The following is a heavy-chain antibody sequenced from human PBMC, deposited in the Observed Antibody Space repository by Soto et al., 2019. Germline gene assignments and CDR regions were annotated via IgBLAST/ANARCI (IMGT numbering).Heavy chain of an antibody. V-gene: IGHV3-23*01. J-gene: IGHJ4*02. CDR2: ISGSGGST. CDR1: GFTFSSYA. D-gene: IGHD3-10*01. Sequence: GGSLRLSCAASGFTFSSYAMSWVRQAPGKGLEWVSAISGSGGSTYYADSVKGRFTISRDNSKNTLYLQMNSLRAEDTAVYYCAKASLSRHYYGSGNPYYFDYWGQGARVTVSS. CDR3: AKASLSRHYYGSGNPYYFDY.